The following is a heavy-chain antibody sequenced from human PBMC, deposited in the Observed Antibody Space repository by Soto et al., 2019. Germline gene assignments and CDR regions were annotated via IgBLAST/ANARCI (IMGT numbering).Heavy chain of an antibody. CDR2: IRSKANSYAT. V-gene: IGHV3-73*01. CDR1: GFTFSDSI. D-gene: IGHD3-22*01. J-gene: IGHJ6*02. CDR3: TTSYYYDSRGYLEYYVYGMHV. Sequence: GGSLRLSCAVSGFTFSDSIIHWVRQASGKGLEWVGRIRSKANSYATTYAASVKGGFTISRDDSKNTAYLQMNSLKTEDTAVYYCTTSYYYDSRGYLEYYVYGMHVWGQGTTVTV.